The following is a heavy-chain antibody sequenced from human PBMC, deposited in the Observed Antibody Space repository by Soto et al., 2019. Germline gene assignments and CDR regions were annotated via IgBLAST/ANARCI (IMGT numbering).Heavy chain of an antibody. Sequence: QVQLQESGPGLVKPSQTLSLTCTVSGGSISSGDYYWSWIRHPPGKGLEWIGYIYYSGSTYYKPSLKSRVTISVDTAKNQFSLKLSSVTAADTAVYYCASNSYVYTFYDYWGQGTLVTVSS. CDR1: GGSISSGDYY. J-gene: IGHJ4*02. V-gene: IGHV4-30-4*01. D-gene: IGHD5-18*01. CDR3: ASNSYVYTFYDY. CDR2: IYYSGST.